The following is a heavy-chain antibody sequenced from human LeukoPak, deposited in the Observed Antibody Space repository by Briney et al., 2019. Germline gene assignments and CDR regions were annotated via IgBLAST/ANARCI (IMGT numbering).Heavy chain of an antibody. D-gene: IGHD6-6*01. J-gene: IGHJ4*02. CDR2: INPNSGGT. Sequence: ASVKVSCKASGYTFTGYYMHWVRQAPGQGLEWMGWINPNSGGTNYAQKFQGRVTVTRDTSISTAYMELSRLRSDDTAVYYCARGSLVDSSSSSGFDYWGQGTLVTVSS. V-gene: IGHV1-2*02. CDR3: ARGSLVDSSSSSGFDY. CDR1: GYTFTGYY.